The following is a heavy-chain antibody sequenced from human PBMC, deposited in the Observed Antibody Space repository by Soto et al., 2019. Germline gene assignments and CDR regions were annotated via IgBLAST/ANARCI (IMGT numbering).Heavy chain of an antibody. CDR2: IYYSGRT. Sequence: SETLSLTCTVSGGSISSYYWSWIRQPPGKGLEWIGYIYYSGRTSYNPSLKSRVTISIDTSKNQFSLRLSSVTAADTAVYFCARRGSAVSVATGFDPWGQGTPVTVSS. D-gene: IGHD1-1*01. CDR1: GGSISSYY. CDR3: ARRGSAVSVATGFDP. V-gene: IGHV4-59*08. J-gene: IGHJ5*02.